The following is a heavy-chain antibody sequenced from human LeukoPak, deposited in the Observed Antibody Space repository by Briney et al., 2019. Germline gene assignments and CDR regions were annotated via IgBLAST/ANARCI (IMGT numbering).Heavy chain of an antibody. D-gene: IGHD3/OR15-3a*01. J-gene: IGHJ6*02. Sequence: GGFLRLSCAASGFAFTDYGMSWVRQAPGKGLEWVSGINWNGVRTEYSDSVKGRVTISRDNDNNSLFLEMNSLGAEDTGLYYCARGSSHYYYFFGMDVWGQGTTVTVSS. CDR3: ARGSSHYYYFFGMDV. CDR2: INWNGVRT. V-gene: IGHV3-20*04. CDR1: GFAFTDYG.